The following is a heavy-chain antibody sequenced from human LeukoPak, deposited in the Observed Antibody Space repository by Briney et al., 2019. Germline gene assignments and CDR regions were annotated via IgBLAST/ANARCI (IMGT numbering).Heavy chain of an antibody. CDR2: IYTSGST. CDR1: GGSISSGSYY. D-gene: IGHD1-7*01. Sequence: SETLSLTCTVSGGSISSGSYYWSWIRQPAGKGLEWIGRIYTSGSTNYNPSIKSRVTISVDTSKNQFSLKLSSVTVADTAVYYCAREVTTRRTTYFDYWGQGTLVTVSS. J-gene: IGHJ4*02. CDR3: AREVTTRRTTYFDY. V-gene: IGHV4-61*02.